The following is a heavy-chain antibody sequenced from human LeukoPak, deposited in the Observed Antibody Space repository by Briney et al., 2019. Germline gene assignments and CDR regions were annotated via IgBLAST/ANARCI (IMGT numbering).Heavy chain of an antibody. J-gene: IGHJ6*03. V-gene: IGHV3-74*01. CDR2: INPDESTT. D-gene: IGHD3-10*01. CDR3: ARAPYGSATNNYYMDV. CDR1: GFTFNRYW. Sequence: GESLRLSCAASGFTFNRYWIHWVRQVPGKGLEWVSRINPDESTTTYADSVKGRFTISRDNAKDSLYLQMNSLRAEDTAVYYCARAPYGSATNNYYMDVWGKGTTVTVSS.